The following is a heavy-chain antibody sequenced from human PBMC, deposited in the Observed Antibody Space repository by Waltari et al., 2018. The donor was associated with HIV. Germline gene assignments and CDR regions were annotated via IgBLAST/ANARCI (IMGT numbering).Heavy chain of an antibody. CDR3: VRAWTRDKPFDI. V-gene: IGHV4-38-2*02. Sequence: QVRLQESGPGLVKPSETLSLSCTVSGYTVNSDFFWGWVRQAPGRALEWLGSGLHSGTAYYNPSLKSRLSMSVDTSKETFSLIMTSLIVGGTAKYYYVRAWTRDKPFDIWGQGTLVTVSS. CDR2: GLHSGTA. D-gene: IGHD2-15*01. CDR1: GYTVNSDFF. J-gene: IGHJ4*02.